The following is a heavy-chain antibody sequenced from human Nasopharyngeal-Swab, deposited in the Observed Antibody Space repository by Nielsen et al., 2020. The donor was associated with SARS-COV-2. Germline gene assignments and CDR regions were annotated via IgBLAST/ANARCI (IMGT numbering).Heavy chain of an antibody. V-gene: IGHV5-51*01. J-gene: IGHJ5*02. CDR1: GYSFANYW. D-gene: IGHD5-24*01. Sequence: GESLKISCTGFGYSFANYWIGWVRQMPGKGLEWMGSIYPGNSDTRYSPAFPGRVTISADKSINTAYLQWTSLRASDTAVYYCARRAARDGYNYEVDPWGQGTLVTVSS. CDR2: IYPGNSDT. CDR3: ARRAARDGYNYEVDP.